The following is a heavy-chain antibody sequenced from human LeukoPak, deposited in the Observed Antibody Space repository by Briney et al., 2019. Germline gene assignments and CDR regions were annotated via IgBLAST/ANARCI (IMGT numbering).Heavy chain of an antibody. D-gene: IGHD3-3*01. Sequence: PSETLSLTCTVSGGSISSGDYYWSWIRQPPGKGLEWIGYIYYSGSTYYNPSLKSRVTISVDTSKNQFSLKLSSVTAADTAVYYCARYSISDFWSGYAPYYYMDVWGKGTTVTVSS. CDR2: IYYSGST. J-gene: IGHJ6*03. CDR3: ARYSISDFWSGYAPYYYMDV. CDR1: GGSISSGDYY. V-gene: IGHV4-30-4*08.